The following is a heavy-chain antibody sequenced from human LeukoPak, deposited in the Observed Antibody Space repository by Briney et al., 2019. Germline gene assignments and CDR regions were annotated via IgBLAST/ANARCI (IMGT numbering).Heavy chain of an antibody. CDR1: GYSISSGYY. Sequence: SETLSLTCAVDGYSISSGYYRGWIRQSPGKGLEWIGNIYYSGSTYYNPSLKSRVAISIDTSKNQFALKLSSVTAADTAVYYCARQPAVTYYYYYYYMDVWGKGTTVTVSS. CDR2: IYYSGST. J-gene: IGHJ6*03. D-gene: IGHD2-2*01. CDR3: ARQPAVTYYYYYYYMDV. V-gene: IGHV4-38-2*01.